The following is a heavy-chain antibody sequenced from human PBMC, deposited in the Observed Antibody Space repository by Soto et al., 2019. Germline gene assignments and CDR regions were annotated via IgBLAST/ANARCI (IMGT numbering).Heavy chain of an antibody. J-gene: IGHJ4*02. V-gene: IGHV3-11*06. CDR1: GFTFSDYY. Sequence: QVQLVESGGGLVKPGGPLRLSWEPSGFTFSDYYMGWIAQAPGKGRGWVSYISSSSGYTNYADSVKGRFTISRDNAKNSLYLQMNSLRAEDTAVYYCARGLRGYGVAYFDYWGQGTLVTVSS. CDR2: ISSSSGYT. CDR3: ARGLRGYGVAYFDY. D-gene: IGHD3-3*01.